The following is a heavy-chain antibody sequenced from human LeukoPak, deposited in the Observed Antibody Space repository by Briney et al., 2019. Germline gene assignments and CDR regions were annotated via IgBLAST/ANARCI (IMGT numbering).Heavy chain of an antibody. V-gene: IGHV3-23*01. CDR3: AKDGTIYCSSTSCYGGLDY. Sequence: GGSLRLSCAASGFTFSSYGMSWVRQAPGKGLEWVSAISGSGGSTYYADSVKGRFTISRDNSKNTLYLQMNSLRAEDTAVYYCAKDGTIYCSSTSCYGGLDYWGQGTLVTVSS. CDR2: ISGSGGST. J-gene: IGHJ4*02. CDR1: GFTFSSYG. D-gene: IGHD2-2*01.